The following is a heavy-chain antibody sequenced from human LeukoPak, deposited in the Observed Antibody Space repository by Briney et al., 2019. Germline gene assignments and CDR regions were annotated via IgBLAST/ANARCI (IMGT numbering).Heavy chain of an antibody. D-gene: IGHD2-2*01. Sequence: ASVKVSCKASGYTFTSYGISWVRQAPGQGLEWMGWISAYNGNTNYAQKLQGRVTMTTDTSTSTAYMELRSLRSDDTAVYYCARAGYCSSTSCYHQPNNWFDPWGQGTLVTVPS. CDR3: ARAGYCSSTSCYHQPNNWFDP. CDR2: ISAYNGNT. J-gene: IGHJ5*02. V-gene: IGHV1-18*01. CDR1: GYTFTSYG.